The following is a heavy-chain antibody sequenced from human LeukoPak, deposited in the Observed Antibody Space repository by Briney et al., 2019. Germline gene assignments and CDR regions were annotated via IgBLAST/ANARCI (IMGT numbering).Heavy chain of an antibody. CDR3: ARDAPLVVAATVFYYYYYMDV. J-gene: IGHJ6*03. CDR2: MYYSGSI. D-gene: IGHD2-15*01. V-gene: IGHV4-39*07. CDR1: GGSISSSSYY. Sequence: SETLSLTCTVSGGSISSSSYYWGWIRRPPGKGLEWIGSMYYSGSIYYNPSLKSRVTISVDTSKNQFSLKLSSVTAADTAVYYCARDAPLVVAATVFYYYYYMDVWGKGTTVTVSS.